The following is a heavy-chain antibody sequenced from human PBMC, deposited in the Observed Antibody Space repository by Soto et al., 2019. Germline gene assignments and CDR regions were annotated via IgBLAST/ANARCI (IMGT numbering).Heavy chain of an antibody. J-gene: IGHJ4*02. CDR1: GGSMNSGGYS. V-gene: IGHV4-31*03. CDR3: AKENNHLGGYHFDY. Sequence: QVQLQESGPGLVRPSQTLSLTCSISGGSMNSGGYSQWSWSRQHPGKGLEWIGHISYRGNTEYTPSSGGRVTGSRDATKKQSAQQLRSVSAAETPVYYWAKENNHLGGYHFDYGGAGTMVTVSS. CDR2: ISYRGNT. D-gene: IGHD3-16*01.